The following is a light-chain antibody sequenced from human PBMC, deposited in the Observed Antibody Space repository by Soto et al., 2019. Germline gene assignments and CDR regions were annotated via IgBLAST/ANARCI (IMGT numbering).Light chain of an antibody. V-gene: IGKV1-39*01. Sequence: DIQMTQSPSSLSASVGDRVTITCRASQTIRNFLNWYQQKPGTAPRLLIHTTSSLQSGVPARFSGSGSGTYFTLTISTLHPEDFATYYCQQSSSTPQTFGGGTKVEI. CDR3: QQSSSTPQT. CDR2: TTS. CDR1: QTIRNF. J-gene: IGKJ4*01.